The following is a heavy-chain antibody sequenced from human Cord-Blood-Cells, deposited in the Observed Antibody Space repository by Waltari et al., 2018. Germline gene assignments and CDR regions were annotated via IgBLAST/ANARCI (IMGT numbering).Heavy chain of an antibody. V-gene: IGHV4-34*01. J-gene: IGHJ6*04. D-gene: IGHD3-10*01. CDR3: ARYGASMDV. CDR1: GGSFRGYY. Sequence: QVQLQQWGAGLLKPSETLSLTCAVYGGSFRGYYWSWIPQPPGKGLELIGEINQSVTTNYNPSLKSRVTISVDTSKNQFSLKLSSVTAADTAVYYCARYGASMDVWGKGTTVTVSS. CDR2: INQSVTT.